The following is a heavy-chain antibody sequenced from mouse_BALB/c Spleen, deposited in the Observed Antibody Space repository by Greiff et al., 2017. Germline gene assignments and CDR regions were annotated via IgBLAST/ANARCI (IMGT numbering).Heavy chain of an antibody. Sequence: VQLQQSGGGLVQPGGSLKLSCAASGFTFSSYGMSWVRQTPDKRLELVATINSNGGSTYYPDSVKGRFTISRDNAKNTLYLQMSSLKSEDTAMYYCARDPGYEGAMDYWGQGTSVTVSS. CDR2: INSNGGST. CDR1: GFTFSSYG. J-gene: IGHJ4*01. CDR3: ARDPGYEGAMDY. D-gene: IGHD2-3*01. V-gene: IGHV5-6-3*01.